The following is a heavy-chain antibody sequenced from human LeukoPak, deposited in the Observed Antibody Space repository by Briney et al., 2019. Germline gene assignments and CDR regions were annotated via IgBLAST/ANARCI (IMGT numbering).Heavy chain of an antibody. V-gene: IGHV4-39*01. CDR1: DGSISSSSYY. CDR2: IYYSGST. Sequence: PSETLSLTCTVSDGSISSSSYYWGWIRQPPGKGLEWIGSIYYSGSTYYNPSLKSRVTISVDTSKNQFSLKLSSVTAADTAGYYCARSRDWFDPWGQGTLVTVSS. J-gene: IGHJ5*02. CDR3: ARSRDWFDP.